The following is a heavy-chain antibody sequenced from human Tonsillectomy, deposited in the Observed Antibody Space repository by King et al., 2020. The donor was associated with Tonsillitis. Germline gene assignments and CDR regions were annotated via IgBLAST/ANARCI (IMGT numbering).Heavy chain of an antibody. V-gene: IGHV1-2*02. CDR2: INPNSGGT. CDR3: ARDVGGYSYGLFNY. CDR1: GYTFTGYY. Sequence: VQLVQSGAEVKKPGASVKVSCKASGYTFTGYYMHWVRQAPGQGLEWMGWINPNSGGTNYAQKFRGRVTMTRDTSIRTAYMELSRLRSDDTALYYCARDVGGYSYGLFNYWGQGTLVTVSS. J-gene: IGHJ4*02. D-gene: IGHD5-18*01.